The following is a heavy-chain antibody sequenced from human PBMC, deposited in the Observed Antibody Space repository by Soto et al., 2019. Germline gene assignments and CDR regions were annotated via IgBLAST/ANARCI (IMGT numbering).Heavy chain of an antibody. CDR2: ISYDGSKK. Sequence: QVQLVESGGGVVQPGRSLRISCAASGFTFSSYAMHWVRQAPGKGLEWVAVISYDGSKKYYADSVKGRFTISRDNSKNTLYVQINSLRGEDTAVYYCARDHDYDFDYWGQGTLVTVSS. CDR3: ARDHDYDFDY. D-gene: IGHD3-16*01. CDR1: GFTFSSYA. V-gene: IGHV3-30*04. J-gene: IGHJ4*02.